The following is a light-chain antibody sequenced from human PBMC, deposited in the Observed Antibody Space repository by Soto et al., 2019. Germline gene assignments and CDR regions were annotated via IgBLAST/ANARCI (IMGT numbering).Light chain of an antibody. Sequence: EIVMTQSPATLSVSPGERATLSCRASQTVSRNLAWYQQKPGQAPRLLIYGASTRATGIPARFGGSGSGTEFTLTISSLQSEDFAVYFCQQYNNWPRTFGQGTKVDIK. CDR1: QTVSRN. V-gene: IGKV3-15*01. J-gene: IGKJ1*01. CDR2: GAS. CDR3: QQYNNWPRT.